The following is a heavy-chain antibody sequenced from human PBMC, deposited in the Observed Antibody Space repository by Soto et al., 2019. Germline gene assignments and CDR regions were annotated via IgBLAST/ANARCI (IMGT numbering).Heavy chain of an antibody. CDR3: ARDGTYYYDSSGYSDSYYYYYGMDV. CDR2: ISAYNGNT. J-gene: IGHJ6*02. Sequence: GPGKGSRKASCYTFSSHGISWVRQGPGEGLEWVGWISAYNGNTNYAQKLQGRVTMTTDTSTSTAYMELRSLRSDDTAVYYCARDGTYYYDSSGYSDSYYYYYGMDVWGQGTTVTVSS. CDR1: CYTFSSHG. D-gene: IGHD3-22*01. V-gene: IGHV1-18*01.